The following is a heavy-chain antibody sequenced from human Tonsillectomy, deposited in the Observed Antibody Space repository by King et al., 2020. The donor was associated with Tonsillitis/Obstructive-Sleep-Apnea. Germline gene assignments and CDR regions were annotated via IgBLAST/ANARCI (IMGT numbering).Heavy chain of an antibody. CDR2: ISFDGSDK. D-gene: IGHD3-3*01. V-gene: IGHV3-30*04. CDR3: SRGGYDYWSGYFDY. Sequence: VRLVESGRGVVQPGGSLRLSCAASGFTFTSHAMHWVRQAPGKGLEWVAVISFDGSDKYYADSVKGRFSISRDNSKNTLYLQMNSLRAEDTAVYYCSRGGYDYWSGYFDYWGQGTLVTVSS. J-gene: IGHJ4*02. CDR1: GFTFTSHA.